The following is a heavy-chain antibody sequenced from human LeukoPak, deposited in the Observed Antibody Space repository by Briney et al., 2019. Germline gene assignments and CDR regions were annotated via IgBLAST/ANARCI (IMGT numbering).Heavy chain of an antibody. CDR3: ATSRWERPAAPYYCYYMDV. V-gene: IGHV1-69*05. Sequence: ASVKVSCKASGGTFSSYAISWVRQAPGQGLEWMGGIIPIFGTANYARKFQGRVTITTDESTSTAYMELSSLRSENTAVYYCATSRWERPAAPYYCYYMDVWGKGATVTVTS. J-gene: IGHJ6*03. CDR1: GGTFSSYA. CDR2: IIPIFGTA. D-gene: IGHD1-26*01.